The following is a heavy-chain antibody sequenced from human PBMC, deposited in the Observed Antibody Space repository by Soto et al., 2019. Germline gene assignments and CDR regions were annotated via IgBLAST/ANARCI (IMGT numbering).Heavy chain of an antibody. J-gene: IGHJ4*02. CDR3: ARHVGAAAGTKIVDY. CDR2: IYPGDSDT. D-gene: IGHD6-13*01. CDR1: GYSFTRYW. V-gene: IGHV5-51*01. Sequence: GESLKISCKGSGYSFTRYWIGWVRQMPGKGLEWMGIIYPGDSDTRYSPSFQGQVTISADKSISTAYLQWSSLKASDTAMYYCARHVGAAAGTKIVDYWGQGTLVTVSS.